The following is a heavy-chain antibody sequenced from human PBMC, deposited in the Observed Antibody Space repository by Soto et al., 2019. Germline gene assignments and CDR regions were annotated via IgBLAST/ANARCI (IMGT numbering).Heavy chain of an antibody. V-gene: IGHV3-21*01. Sequence: EVQLVESGGGLVKPGGSLRLSCAASGFTFTRHSMNWVRQAPGKGLEWVSCISGTGTIIYYSDSVKGRFTISRDDAKTSRYQQMTSLSAEDTAVYYWARGSGTDTGGALDIGGAWTMVTVS. CDR3: ARGSGTDTGGALDI. CDR2: ISGTGTII. J-gene: IGHJ3*02. CDR1: GFTFTRHS. D-gene: IGHD1-26*01.